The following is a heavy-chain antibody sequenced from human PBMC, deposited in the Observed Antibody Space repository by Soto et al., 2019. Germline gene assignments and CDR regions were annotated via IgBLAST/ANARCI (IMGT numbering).Heavy chain of an antibody. J-gene: IGHJ4*02. D-gene: IGHD3-9*01. CDR1: GFTFSSYA. Sequence: GGSLRLSCAASGFTFSSYAMSWVRQAPGKGLEWVSAISGSGGSTYYADSVKGRFTISRDNSKNTLYLQMNSLRVEGTAVYYCATLPTYYDILTGYSVDYWGQGTLVTVSS. V-gene: IGHV3-23*01. CDR3: ATLPTYYDILTGYSVDY. CDR2: ISGSGGST.